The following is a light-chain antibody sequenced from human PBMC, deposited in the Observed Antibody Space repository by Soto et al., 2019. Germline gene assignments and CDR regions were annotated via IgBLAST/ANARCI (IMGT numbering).Light chain of an antibody. CDR2: AAS. Sequence: DIQLTQSPSFLSASVGDRVTITCRASQGISSYLAWYQQKPGKAPKLLIYAASTLQSGVPSRFSGSGSGTEFTLPISCLQPEDFATYYCQQLHSYPYTFGQGTKVDIK. CDR1: QGISSY. V-gene: IGKV1-9*01. CDR3: QQLHSYPYT. J-gene: IGKJ2*01.